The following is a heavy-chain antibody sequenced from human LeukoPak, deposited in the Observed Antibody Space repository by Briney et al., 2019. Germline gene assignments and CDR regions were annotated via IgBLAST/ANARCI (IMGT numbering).Heavy chain of an antibody. Sequence: SETLSLTCIVSGGSISSYYWSWIRQPPGKGLEWVAYLYYSGSTNYNPSLKSRVTISVDTSKNQFSLKLSSVTAADTAVYYCARPRVRGVIIRGFDYWGQGTLVTVSS. CDR2: LYYSGST. CDR3: ARPRVRGVIIRGFDY. CDR1: GGSISSYY. J-gene: IGHJ4*01. D-gene: IGHD3-10*01. V-gene: IGHV4-59*12.